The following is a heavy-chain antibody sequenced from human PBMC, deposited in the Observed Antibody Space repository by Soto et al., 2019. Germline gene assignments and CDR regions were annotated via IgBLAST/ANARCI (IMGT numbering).Heavy chain of an antibody. J-gene: IGHJ4*02. CDR3: ARGDYGDYGGYFDY. CDR2: ISSSSSYI. CDR1: GLTFSSYS. V-gene: IGHV3-21*01. D-gene: IGHD4-17*01. Sequence: PGGSLRLSCAASGLTFSSYSMNWVRQAPGKGLEWVSSISSSSSYIYYADSVKGRFTISRDNAKNSLYLQMNSPRAEDTAVYYCARGDYGDYGGYFDYWGQGTLVTVSS.